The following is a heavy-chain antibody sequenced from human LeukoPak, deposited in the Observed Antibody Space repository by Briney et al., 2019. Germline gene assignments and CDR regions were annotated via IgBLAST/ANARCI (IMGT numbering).Heavy chain of an antibody. V-gene: IGHV1-46*01. CDR1: GYTITNYY. D-gene: IGHD1-7*01. CDR3: ARRNFDYFDP. J-gene: IGHJ4*02. CDR2: ISPSGDFT. Sequence: GASVKVSCKASGYTITNYYVHWVRQAPGQGLEWMGVISPSGDFTSYAQKFQGRVTMTRDTSTSTVYMELSSLRSEDTAVYYCARRNFDYFDPWGQGTLVTVSS.